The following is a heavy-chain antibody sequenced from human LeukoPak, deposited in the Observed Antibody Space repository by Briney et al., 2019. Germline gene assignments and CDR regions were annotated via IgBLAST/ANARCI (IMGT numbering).Heavy chain of an antibody. CDR2: IYYSKNT. CDR3: VSPRGFSYGYFDY. D-gene: IGHD5-18*01. J-gene: IGHJ4*02. CDR1: GXSISSSSSY. V-gene: IGHV4-39*01. Sequence: KPSETLSLTWTVSGXSISSSSSYWGWIRQPPGKGREWIGSIYYSKNTYYNPSLKSRVTISADTSKNQFSLTLGSVSATDTAVYYCVSPRGFSYGYFDYWGQGTLVTVSS.